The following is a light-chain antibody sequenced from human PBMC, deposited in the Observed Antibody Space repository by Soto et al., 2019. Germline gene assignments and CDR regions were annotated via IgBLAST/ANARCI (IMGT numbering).Light chain of an antibody. CDR2: RVD. V-gene: IGLV2-14*02. J-gene: IGLJ1*01. Sequence: QSVLTQPASVSGSPGQSITISCTGTSSDVGRYDLVSWYRKHPGEAPKLILNRVDKRPSGISKRFPGSKSGNTATLTISGLQVAEDADYYCNSYASSSNLSVFGTETQVTV. CDR1: SSDVGRYDL. CDR3: NSYASSSNLSV.